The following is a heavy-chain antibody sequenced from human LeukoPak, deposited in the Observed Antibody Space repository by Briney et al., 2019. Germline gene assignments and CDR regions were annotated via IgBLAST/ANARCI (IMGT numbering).Heavy chain of an antibody. Sequence: PGGSLRLSCAASGFTVSSNYMSWVRQAPGKGLEWVSVIYSGGSTYYADSVKGRFTISRDNSKNTLYLQMNSLRAEDTAVYYCAKDRITFGGVIVIPDYWSQGTLVTVPS. V-gene: IGHV3-66*01. J-gene: IGHJ4*02. CDR3: AKDRITFGGVIVIPDY. D-gene: IGHD3-16*02. CDR2: IYSGGST. CDR1: GFTVSSNY.